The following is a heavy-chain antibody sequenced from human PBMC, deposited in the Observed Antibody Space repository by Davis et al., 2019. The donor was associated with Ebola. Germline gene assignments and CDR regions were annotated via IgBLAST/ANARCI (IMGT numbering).Heavy chain of an antibody. D-gene: IGHD6-13*01. V-gene: IGHV3-30*04. CDR2: ISHDGSNK. Sequence: GESLKISCAASGFTFSSYAMHWVRQAPGKGLEWVAVISHDGSNKYYADSVKGRFTISRDNSKNTLYLQMNSLRAEDTAVYYCAKFSRAGDSVWGQGTLVTVSS. CDR1: GFTFSSYA. J-gene: IGHJ4*02. CDR3: AKFSRAGDSV.